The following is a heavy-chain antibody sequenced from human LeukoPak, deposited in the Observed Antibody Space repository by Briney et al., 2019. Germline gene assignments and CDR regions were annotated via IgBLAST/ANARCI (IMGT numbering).Heavy chain of an antibody. V-gene: IGHV3-7*04. Sequence: SGGYLRLACAAAGLTCSSYWKSWVCRAPVEGLEWLANINQDGGEKYYVDSVKGRFTFSRDNAKNSLYLQMNSLRAEDTAVYYCARGDKFSGDYSGQGTLVTVSS. CDR1: GLTCSSYW. CDR3: ARGDKFSGDY. CDR2: INQDGGEK. J-gene: IGHJ4*02. D-gene: IGHD2-15*01.